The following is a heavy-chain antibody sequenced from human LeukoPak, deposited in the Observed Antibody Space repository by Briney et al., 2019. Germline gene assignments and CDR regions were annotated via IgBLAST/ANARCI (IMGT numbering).Heavy chain of an antibody. V-gene: IGHV1-46*01. Sequence: GASVKVSCKASGYTFTSYYMHWVRQAPGQGLEWMGIINPSGGSTSYAQKFQGRVTMTRDMSTSTVYMELSSLRSEDTAVYYCARDTCSGGSCYRRRPFDYWGQGTLVTVSS. CDR1: GYTFTSYY. CDR2: INPSGGST. CDR3: ARDTCSGGSCYRRRPFDY. D-gene: IGHD2-15*01. J-gene: IGHJ4*02.